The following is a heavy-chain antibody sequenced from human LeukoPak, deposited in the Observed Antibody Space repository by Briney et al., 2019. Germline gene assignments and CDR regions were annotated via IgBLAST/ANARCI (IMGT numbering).Heavy chain of an antibody. CDR3: ARDLVVTHKPYYYYGMDV. D-gene: IGHD4-23*01. CDR2: IYYSGST. Sequence: SETLSLTCTVSGGSISSYYWSWIRQPPGKGLEWIGYIYYSGSTNYNPSLKSRVTISVDTSKNQFSLKLSSATAADTAVYYCARDLVVTHKPYYYYGMDVWGQGTTVTVSS. V-gene: IGHV4-59*01. CDR1: GGSISSYY. J-gene: IGHJ6*02.